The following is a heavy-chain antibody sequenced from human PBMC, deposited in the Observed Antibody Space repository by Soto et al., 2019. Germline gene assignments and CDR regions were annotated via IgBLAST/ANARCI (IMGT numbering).Heavy chain of an antibody. Sequence: GGSLRLACAASGFTFSSYAMSWVRQAPGKGLEWVSAISDSGRSTYYAYSVKGRFTISRDTSKNTLYLQMNSLRAEDTAVYYCAKGIKWELSFASWGQGT. J-gene: IGHJ4*02. V-gene: IGHV3-23*01. D-gene: IGHD1-26*01. CDR2: ISDSGRST. CDR1: GFTFSSYA. CDR3: AKGIKWELSFAS.